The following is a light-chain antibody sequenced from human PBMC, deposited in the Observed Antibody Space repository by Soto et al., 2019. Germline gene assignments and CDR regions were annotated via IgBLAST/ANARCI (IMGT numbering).Light chain of an antibody. CDR3: QQCNNWPLT. Sequence: EIVMTQSPATLSVSPGERVTLSCRASQSVSNNLAWFQQKPGQAPRLLIYGASTRDTGIPARFSGSGSGTEFTLTISSLQSEDFAVYYCQQCNNWPLTFGQGTKVEI. V-gene: IGKV3-15*01. CDR2: GAS. CDR1: QSVSNN. J-gene: IGKJ1*01.